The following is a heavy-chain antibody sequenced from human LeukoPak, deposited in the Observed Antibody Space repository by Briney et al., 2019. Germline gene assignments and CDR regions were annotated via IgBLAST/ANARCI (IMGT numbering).Heavy chain of an antibody. CDR3: ARERRNTNWFDP. CDR2: ISYDGSNK. V-gene: IGHV3-30*04. D-gene: IGHD6-25*01. Sequence: PGRPLRLSCAASGFTFSSYAMHWVRQAPGKGLEWVAVISYDGSNKYYADSVKGRFTISRDNSKNTLYLQMNSLRAEDTAVYYCARERRNTNWFDPWGQGTLVTVSS. J-gene: IGHJ5*02. CDR1: GFTFSSYA.